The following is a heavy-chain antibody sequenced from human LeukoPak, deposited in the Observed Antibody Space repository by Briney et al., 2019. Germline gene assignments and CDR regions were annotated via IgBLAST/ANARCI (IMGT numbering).Heavy chain of an antibody. D-gene: IGHD2-2*01. V-gene: IGHV1-2*06. J-gene: IGHJ6*02. CDR3: ARGNVVVPAAKDYYYYYGMDV. Sequence: ASVKVSCKASGYTFTSYYMHWVRQAPGQGLEWMGRINPNSGGTNYAQKFQGRVTMTRDTSISTAYMELSRLRSDDTAVYYCARGNVVVPAAKDYYYYYGMDVWGQGTTVTVSS. CDR1: GYTFTSYY. CDR2: INPNSGGT.